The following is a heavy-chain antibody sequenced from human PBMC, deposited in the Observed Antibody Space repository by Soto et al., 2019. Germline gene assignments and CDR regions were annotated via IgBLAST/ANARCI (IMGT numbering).Heavy chain of an antibody. CDR3: ARTGGSGVSYYYFAMDV. CDR1: GFTFGSYE. CDR2: SSGSTI. V-gene: IGHV3-48*03. J-gene: IGHJ6*02. Sequence: GGSLRLSCAASGFTFGSYEMNWVRQAPGKGLEWVSYSSGSTIYYADSVKGRFTISRDNAKNSLYLQMSSLRAEDTAVYYCARTGGSGVSYYYFAMDVWGQGTTVTVSS. D-gene: IGHD3-10*01.